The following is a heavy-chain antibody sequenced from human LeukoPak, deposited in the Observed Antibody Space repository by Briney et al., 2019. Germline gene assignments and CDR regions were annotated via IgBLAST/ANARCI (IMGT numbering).Heavy chain of an antibody. V-gene: IGHV3-23*01. CDR1: GFTFSEQA. CDR3: AQDLEVASGGNEPFAI. D-gene: IGHD3-10*01. CDR2: IIPGGDTP. Sequence: PGGSLRLSCAASGFTFSEQAMNSGRHGPGKGREWVSGIIPGGDTPYYAESVRGRFTISRDNSKNTMYLQMNSLRAEDTAVYYCAQDLEVASGGNEPFAIWGPATMVTVSS. J-gene: IGHJ3*02.